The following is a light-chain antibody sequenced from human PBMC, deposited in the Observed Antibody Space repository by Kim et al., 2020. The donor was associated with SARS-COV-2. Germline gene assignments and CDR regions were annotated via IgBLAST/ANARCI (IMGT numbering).Light chain of an antibody. CDR1: SLRNYY. V-gene: IGLV3-19*01. CDR2: GKN. Sequence: AWGQTVRITCQGDSLRNYYASWFQQKPRQAPVLVIYGKNNRPSGIPDRFSGSKSGNTASLTITGAQAEDEADYYCDSRDSSGTHVLFGGGTQLTVL. CDR3: DSRDSSGTHVL. J-gene: IGLJ2*01.